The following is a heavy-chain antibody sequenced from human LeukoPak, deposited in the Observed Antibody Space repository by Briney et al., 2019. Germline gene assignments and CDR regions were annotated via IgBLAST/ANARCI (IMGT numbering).Heavy chain of an antibody. CDR3: ATTSRESGSSSYYFDY. V-gene: IGHV3-23*01. D-gene: IGHD1-26*01. CDR1: GFTFSSYW. J-gene: IGHJ4*02. Sequence: GGSLRLSCAASGFTFSSYWMSWVRQAPGKGLEWVSAISGSGGSTYYADSVKGRFTISRDNSKNTLYLQMNSLRAEDTAVYYCATTSRESGSSSYYFDYWGQGTLVTVSS. CDR2: ISGSGGST.